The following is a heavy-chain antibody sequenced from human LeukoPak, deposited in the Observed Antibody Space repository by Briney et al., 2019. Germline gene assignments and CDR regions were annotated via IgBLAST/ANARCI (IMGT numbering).Heavy chain of an antibody. CDR1: GYRFTSYW. CDR3: ARHVSGTWNYFDY. D-gene: IGHD1-1*01. CDR2: IYPGDSDT. Sequence: GESLKISCKGSGYRFTSYWIGWVRQMPGKGLEWMGTIYPGDSDTRYSPSFQGQVTISADKSINTAYVQWSSLKASDAATYYCARHVSGTWNYFDYWGQGTLVTVST. V-gene: IGHV5-51*01. J-gene: IGHJ4*02.